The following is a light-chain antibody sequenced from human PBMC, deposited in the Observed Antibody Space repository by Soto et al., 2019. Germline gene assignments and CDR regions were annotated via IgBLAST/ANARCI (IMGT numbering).Light chain of an antibody. CDR1: SSDVGGYIY. V-gene: IGLV2-14*01. J-gene: IGLJ1*01. CDR2: DVT. CDR3: SSYTTCTSYV. Sequence: QSVLTQPASVSGSPGQSITISCTGTSSDVGGYIYVSWYQQHPGKAPKLMIYDVTSRPSGVSYRFSGSKSGNTASLTISGLQAEDEADYYCSSYTTCTSYVFGTATKVTV.